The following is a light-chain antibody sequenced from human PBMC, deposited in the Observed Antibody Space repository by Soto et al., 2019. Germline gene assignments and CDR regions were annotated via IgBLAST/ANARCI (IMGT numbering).Light chain of an antibody. V-gene: IGKV3-15*01. CDR3: QQYNNWPPIT. Sequence: EIVMTQSPATLSVSPGERTTLSCRASHRVSSNLAGYQQKPGQAPRLLIYGVSTRATGIPARFSGSGSGTGFTLTISSLQSEAFAVYYCQQYNNWPPITFGQGTRLEIK. CDR1: HRVSSN. CDR2: GVS. J-gene: IGKJ5*01.